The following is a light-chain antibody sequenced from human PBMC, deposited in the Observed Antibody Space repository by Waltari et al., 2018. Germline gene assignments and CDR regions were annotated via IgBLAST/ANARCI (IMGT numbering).Light chain of an antibody. CDR1: KGISSW. J-gene: IGKJ3*01. CDR2: AAS. Sequence: DIQMTQSPSSVSASVGDRVTITCRASKGISSWLVWYQQKPGKAPKLLIYAASNLQSGVPSRFSGSGSGTDFTLTISSLQPEDFATYYCQQANSFPVTFGPGTKVDIK. CDR3: QQANSFPVT. V-gene: IGKV1-12*01.